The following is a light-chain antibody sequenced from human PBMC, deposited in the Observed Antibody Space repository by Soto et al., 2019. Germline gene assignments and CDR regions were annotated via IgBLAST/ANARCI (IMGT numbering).Light chain of an antibody. Sequence: SALTQPASVSGSPGQSVTISCTGTSSDFDDYSYVSWYQQHPGKAPKLMIYDVSYRPSGVSNRFSASKSDNTASLTISGLQAEDEAFYYCTSYRSTATLWVFGGGTKLTVL. V-gene: IGLV2-14*03. J-gene: IGLJ3*02. CDR3: TSYRSTATLWV. CDR2: DVS. CDR1: SSDFDDYSY.